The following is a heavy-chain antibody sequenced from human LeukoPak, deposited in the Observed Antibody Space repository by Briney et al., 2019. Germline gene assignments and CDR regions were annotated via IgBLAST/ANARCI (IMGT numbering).Heavy chain of an antibody. J-gene: IGHJ4*02. CDR2: ISGSAVTT. CDR1: GFTFSSYA. CDR3: AKDRPTVYSSSWLHFLDS. D-gene: IGHD6-13*01. Sequence: GGSLRLSCAASGFTFSSYAMSWVRQAPGKGLEWVSAISGSAVTTYYGDSVKGRFTISRDNSKNTLYLEMNSLRADDTAVYYCAKDRPTVYSSSWLHFLDSWGQGTLVTVSS. V-gene: IGHV3-23*01.